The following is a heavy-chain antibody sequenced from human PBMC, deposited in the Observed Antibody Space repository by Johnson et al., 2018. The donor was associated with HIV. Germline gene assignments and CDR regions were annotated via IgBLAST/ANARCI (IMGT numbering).Heavy chain of an antibody. CDR2: ISGSGGST. J-gene: IGHJ3*02. V-gene: IGHV3-23*01. D-gene: IGHD5-18*01. CDR3: SRDRGRGGYSYGRGDAFDI. Sequence: VLLLESGGGLVQPGGSLRLSCAASGFTFSSYAMSWVRQAPGKGLEWVSAISGSGGSTYYADSVKGRFTLSRDNSKHPLYLQMNSLRAEDTDVYYCSRDRGRGGYSYGRGDAFDIWGQGTMVTVSS. CDR1: GFTFSSYA.